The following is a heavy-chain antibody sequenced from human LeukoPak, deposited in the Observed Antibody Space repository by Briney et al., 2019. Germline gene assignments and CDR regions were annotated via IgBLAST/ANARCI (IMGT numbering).Heavy chain of an antibody. CDR3: AKGLHGGVGYGVDV. V-gene: IGHV3-30*18. J-gene: IGHJ6*02. CDR2: ISYDGNVK. Sequence: GGSLRLSCAASGFTFSTYGVHWVRQAPGKGLEWVAVISYDGNVKYYADSVKGRFTISRDNSKNTLYLQMKNLRVEHTAVYYCAKGLHGGVGYGVDVWGQGTTVSVSS. CDR1: GFTFSTYG. D-gene: IGHD3-16*01.